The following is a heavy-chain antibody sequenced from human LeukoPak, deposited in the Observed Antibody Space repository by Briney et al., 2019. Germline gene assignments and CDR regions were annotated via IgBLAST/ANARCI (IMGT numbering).Heavy chain of an antibody. CDR1: GFTFCSYS. CDR3: ASHSGAMENGMDV. D-gene: IGHD6-19*01. Sequence: GGSLRLSCAASGFTFCSYSMHWVRQAPGQELEWVSSISSSSSYIYYADSVKGRFTISRDNAKNSLYLQMNSLRAEDTAVYYCASHSGAMENGMDVWGQGTTVTVSS. V-gene: IGHV3-21*01. CDR2: ISSSSSYI. J-gene: IGHJ6*02.